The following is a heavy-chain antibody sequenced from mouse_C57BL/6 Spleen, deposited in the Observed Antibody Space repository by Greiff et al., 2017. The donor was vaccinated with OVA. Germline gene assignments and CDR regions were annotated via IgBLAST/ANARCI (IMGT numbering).Heavy chain of an antibody. V-gene: IGHV1-19*01. Sequence: VQLQQSGPVLVKPGASVKMSCKASGYTFTDYYMNWVKQSHGKSLEWIGVINPYNGGTSYNQKFKGKATLTVDKSSSTAYMELNSLTSEDSAVYYWARTTVVATRYFDVWGTGTTVTVSS. CDR2: INPYNGGT. J-gene: IGHJ1*03. D-gene: IGHD1-1*01. CDR1: GYTFTDYY. CDR3: ARTTVVATRYFDV.